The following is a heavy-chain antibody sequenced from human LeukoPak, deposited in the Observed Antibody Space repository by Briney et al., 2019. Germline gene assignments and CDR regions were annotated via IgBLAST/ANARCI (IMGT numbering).Heavy chain of an antibody. J-gene: IGHJ5*02. CDR2: MNPNSGNT. V-gene: IGHV1-8*01. CDR1: GYTFTSYD. D-gene: IGHD2-15*01. Sequence: GASVKVSSKASGYTFTSYDINWVRQATGQGLEWMGWMNPNSGNTGYAQKFQGRVTMTRNTSISTAYMELSSLRSEDTAVYYCARYCSGGSCYSVAFDPWGQGTLVTVSS. CDR3: ARYCSGGSCYSVAFDP.